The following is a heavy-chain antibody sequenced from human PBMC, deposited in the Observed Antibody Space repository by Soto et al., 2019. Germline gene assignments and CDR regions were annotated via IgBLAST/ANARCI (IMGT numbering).Heavy chain of an antibody. V-gene: IGHV4-34*01. Sequence: SETLSLTCAVYGGSFSGYYWSWIRQLPGKGLEWIGEINHSGSTNYNPSLKSRVTISVDTSKNQFSLKLSSVTAADTAVYYCASPYSSSSDDAFDIWGQGTMVTVSS. CDR3: ASPYSSSSDDAFDI. CDR2: INHSGST. CDR1: GGSFSGYY. D-gene: IGHD6-6*01. J-gene: IGHJ3*02.